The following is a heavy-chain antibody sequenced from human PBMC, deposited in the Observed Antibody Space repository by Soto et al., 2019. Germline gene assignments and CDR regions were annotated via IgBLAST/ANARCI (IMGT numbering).Heavy chain of an antibody. CDR3: ARDPVAFGQGPGPYGMDV. Sequence: GGSLRLSCAASGFTFSSYWMHWVRQAPGKGLVWVSRINSDGSSTSYADSVKGRFTISRDNAKNTLYLQMNSLRAEDTAVYYCARDPVAFGQGPGPYGMDVWGQGTTVTVSS. J-gene: IGHJ6*02. CDR2: INSDGSST. CDR1: GFTFSSYW. D-gene: IGHD3-16*01. V-gene: IGHV3-74*01.